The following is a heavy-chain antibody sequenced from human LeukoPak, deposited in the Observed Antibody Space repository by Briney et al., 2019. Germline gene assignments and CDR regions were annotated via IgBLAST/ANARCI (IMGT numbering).Heavy chain of an antibody. D-gene: IGHD2-8*01. Sequence: GGSLTLSCAASGFTFSSYNMNWVRQAPGEGREWGSSISGSSSYIYYADSVKGRFTSSRGNATNSPDLEINGRRGQGPAVYYCAKGPRDGRLPIWFDSWGQGPLVTVSS. CDR1: GFTFSSYN. CDR3: AKGPRDGRLPIWFDS. V-gene: IGHV3-21*04. CDR2: ISGSSSYI. J-gene: IGHJ5*01.